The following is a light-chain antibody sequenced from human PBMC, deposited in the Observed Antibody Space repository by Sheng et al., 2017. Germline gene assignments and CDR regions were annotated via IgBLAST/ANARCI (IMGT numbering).Light chain of an antibody. CDR3: SSYASSRDVF. J-gene: IGLJ2*01. CDR1: SSDVGGYNY. V-gene: IGLV2-8*01. Sequence: QSALAQPPSASGSPGQSVTISCTGTSSDVGGYNYVSWYQQHPGKAPKLMIYEVTKRPSGVPDRFSGSKSGNTASLTVSGLQAEDEADYYCSSYASSRDVFFGGGTKLTVL. CDR2: EVT.